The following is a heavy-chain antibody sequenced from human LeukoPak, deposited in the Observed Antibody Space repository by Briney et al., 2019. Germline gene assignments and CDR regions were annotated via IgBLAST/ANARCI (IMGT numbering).Heavy chain of an antibody. Sequence: SETLSLTCTVSGDSISYFYWGWIRQPPGKGLEWIGYIFYSGSTNYNPSLKSRVTISVDTSKNQFSLKLSSVTAADTAVYYCARLKDWFDPWGQGTLVTVSS. J-gene: IGHJ5*02. CDR1: GDSISYFY. V-gene: IGHV4-59*08. CDR2: IFYSGST. CDR3: ARLKDWFDP.